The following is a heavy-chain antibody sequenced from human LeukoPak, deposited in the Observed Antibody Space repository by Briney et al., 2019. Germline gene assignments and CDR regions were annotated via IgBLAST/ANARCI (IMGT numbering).Heavy chain of an antibody. V-gene: IGHV1-2*02. D-gene: IGHD7-27*01. Sequence: ASVKVSCKPSGYTFTGFYIHWVRQAPGQGLEGMGWISPNSGGTDYAQRFQGRVTMTRDTSISTAYMELSSLRSDDTAVYYCAIQPWGSGNNWYFDLWGRGTLVTVSS. CDR1: GYTFTGFY. CDR2: ISPNSGGT. CDR3: AIQPWGSGNNWYFDL. J-gene: IGHJ2*01.